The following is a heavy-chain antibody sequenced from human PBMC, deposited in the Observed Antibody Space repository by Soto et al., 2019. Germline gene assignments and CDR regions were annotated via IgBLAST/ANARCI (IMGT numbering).Heavy chain of an antibody. J-gene: IGHJ4*02. CDR2: ISPYTGKT. CDR3: ARLGWELQSGRRYSDY. D-gene: IGHD1-26*01. Sequence: QVQLVQSGAEVKKPGASMKVSCKASGYTFSSNAITWVRQAPGQGREWMGWISPYTGKTNYAQRFQGRVTMTTDPPTSTAYMELRALRSDDTAVYYCARLGWELQSGRRYSDYWGQGTLVTVSS. V-gene: IGHV1-18*01. CDR1: GYTFSSNA.